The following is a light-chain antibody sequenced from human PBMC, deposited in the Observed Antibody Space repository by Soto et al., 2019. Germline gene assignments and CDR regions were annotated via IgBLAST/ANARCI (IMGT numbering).Light chain of an antibody. CDR1: QGISSS. CDR3: QQVKSFPLS. V-gene: IGKV1-9*01. J-gene: IGKJ4*01. Sequence: IQLTQSPSSLSASVGDRVTITCRASQGISSSLAWYQQQPGKAPKLLIYAASTLQSGVPSRFSGSGSGTDFTLTISSLQPEDFAAYYCQQVKSFPLSFGGGTKVDIK. CDR2: AAS.